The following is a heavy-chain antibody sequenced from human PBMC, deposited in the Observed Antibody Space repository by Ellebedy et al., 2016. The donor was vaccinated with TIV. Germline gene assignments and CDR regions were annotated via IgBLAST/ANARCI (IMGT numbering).Heavy chain of an antibody. V-gene: IGHV1-69*13. CDR3: ARSVVVAAIQYYYYAMDA. J-gene: IGHJ6*02. D-gene: IGHD2-15*01. CDR2: IIPMFGTP. Sequence: ASVKVSCXASAGTFSSYAISWVRQAPGQGLEWMGGIIPMFGTPNYAQKFQDRVTITADDSTRTAYMELRSLRSEDTAVYFCARSVVVAAIQYYYYAMDAWGQGTTVTVSS. CDR1: AGTFSSYA.